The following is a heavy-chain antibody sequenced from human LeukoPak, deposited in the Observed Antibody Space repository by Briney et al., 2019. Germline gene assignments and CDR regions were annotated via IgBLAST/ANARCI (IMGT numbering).Heavy chain of an antibody. CDR1: GFTFSNAW. D-gene: IGHD2-21*01. CDR2: IKSKTDGGTT. J-gene: IGHJ6*03. CDR3: TTDLAYCGGDCYSDYYYMDV. V-gene: IGHV3-15*01. Sequence: GGSLRLSCAASGFTFSNAWMSWVRQAPGKGLEWVGRIKSKTDGGTTDYAAPVKGRFTISRDDSKNTLYLQMNSLKTEDTAVYYCTTDLAYCGGDCYSDYYYMDVWGKGTTVTVSS.